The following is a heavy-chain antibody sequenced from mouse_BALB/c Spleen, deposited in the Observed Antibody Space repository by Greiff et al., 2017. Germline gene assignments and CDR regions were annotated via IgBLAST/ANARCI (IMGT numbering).Heavy chain of an antibody. CDR1: GYSITSDYA. D-gene: IGHD1-1*01. CDR3: ASGGGGGFYYGFDY. V-gene: IGHV3-2*02. Sequence: EVQLVESGPGLVKPSQSLSLTCTVTGYSITSDYAWNWIRQFPGNKLEWMGYISYSGSTSYNPSLKSRISITRDTSKNQFFLQLNSVTTEDTATYYGASGGGGGFYYGFDYWGQGTTLTVSS. CDR2: ISYSGST. J-gene: IGHJ2*01.